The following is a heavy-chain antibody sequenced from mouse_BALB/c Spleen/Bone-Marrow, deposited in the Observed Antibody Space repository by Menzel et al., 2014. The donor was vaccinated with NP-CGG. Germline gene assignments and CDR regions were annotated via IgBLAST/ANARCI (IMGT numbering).Heavy chain of an antibody. V-gene: IGHV4-1*02. D-gene: IGHD1-1*01. CDR2: INPNSRTI. Sequence: EVNVVESGGGLVQPGGSLKLSCAASGFDFSRYWMSWVRQAPGKGLEWIGEINPNSRTINYTPSLKDKFIISRDNAKNTLDLQMSKVRSEDTALYYCARCGYYGFLDYWGQGTTLTVSS. CDR1: GFDFSRYW. CDR3: ARCGYYGFLDY. J-gene: IGHJ2*01.